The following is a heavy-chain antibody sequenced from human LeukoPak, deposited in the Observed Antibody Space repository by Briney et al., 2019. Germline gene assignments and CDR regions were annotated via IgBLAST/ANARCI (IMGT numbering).Heavy chain of an antibody. D-gene: IGHD3-3*01. Sequence: GGSLRLSCAASGFNFDDYGMSWVRQAPGKGLEWVSGINWNGGSTGYADSVKGRFTISRDNAKNSLYLQINSLRAEDTALYYCARDRRKRFWSGFYTELDYWGQGTLVTVSS. CDR1: GFNFDDYG. V-gene: IGHV3-20*04. J-gene: IGHJ4*02. CDR3: ARDRRKRFWSGFYTELDY. CDR2: INWNGGST.